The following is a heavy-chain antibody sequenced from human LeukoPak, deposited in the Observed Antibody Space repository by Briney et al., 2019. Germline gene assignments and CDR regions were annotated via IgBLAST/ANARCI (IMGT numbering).Heavy chain of an antibody. CDR3: ARVTRGENGHDWFDP. CDR2: FYISGST. J-gene: IGHJ5*02. V-gene: IGHV4-61*02. Sequence: SETLSLTCTVSGGSISSDNYYWTWIRQPAGKGLEWVGRFYISGSTSYNPSLKSRVTISVDTSKNQFSLTLSSVTAADTAVYYCARVTRGENGHDWFDPWGQGTLVTVSS. CDR1: GGSISSDNYY. D-gene: IGHD3-16*01.